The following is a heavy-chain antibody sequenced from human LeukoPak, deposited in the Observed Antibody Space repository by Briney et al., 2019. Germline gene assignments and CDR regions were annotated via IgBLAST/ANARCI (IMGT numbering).Heavy chain of an antibody. CDR2: IVVGSGNR. Sequence: SVKVSCKASGFTFTSSAMQWVREARGQRLEWIGWIVVGSGNRNYAQKFQERVSITRDMSTGTAYMELSSLRSEDTAVYFCAAGTSGRPEYFQHWGQGTLVTVSS. CDR3: AAGTSGRPEYFQH. J-gene: IGHJ1*01. CDR1: GFTFTSSA. V-gene: IGHV1-58*02. D-gene: IGHD1-14*01.